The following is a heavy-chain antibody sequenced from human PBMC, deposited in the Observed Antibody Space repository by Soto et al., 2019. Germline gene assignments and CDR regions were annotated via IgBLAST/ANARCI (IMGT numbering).Heavy chain of an antibody. D-gene: IGHD3-3*02. CDR2: IDSSGGST. CDR3: ARHFRDAYTALAF. V-gene: IGHV3-23*01. J-gene: IGHJ1*01. Sequence: PGGSLRLSCAASGFTFSSYAMGWVRQAPGKGLEWVSSIDSSGGSTYYADSVKGRFTMSRDKSKNTLYLQMNSLRAEDTAVYYCARHFRDAYTALAFWGRGTLVTVSS. CDR1: GFTFSSYA.